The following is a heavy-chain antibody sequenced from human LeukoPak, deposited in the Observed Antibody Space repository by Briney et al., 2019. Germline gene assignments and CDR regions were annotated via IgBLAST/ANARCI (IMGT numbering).Heavy chain of an antibody. Sequence: ASVKVSCKASGYTFTSYYMHWVRQAPGQGLEWMGIINPSGGSTSYAQKFQGRVTMTRDTSTSTVYMELSSLRSEDTAVYYCARAGREWGLRGEEYYFDYWGQGTLVTVSS. CDR2: INPSGGST. CDR3: ARAGREWGLRGEEYYFDY. D-gene: IGHD1-26*01. CDR1: GYTFTSYY. V-gene: IGHV1-46*01. J-gene: IGHJ4*02.